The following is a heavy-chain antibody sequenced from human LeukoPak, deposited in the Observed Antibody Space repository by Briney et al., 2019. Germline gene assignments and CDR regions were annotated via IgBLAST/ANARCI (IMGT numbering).Heavy chain of an antibody. D-gene: IGHD1-26*01. CDR1: GGSISSYY. J-gene: IGHJ3*02. Sequence: SETLSLTRTVSGGSISSYYWSWIRQPPGKGLEWIGYIYYSGSTNHNPSLKSRVTISVDTSKNQFSLKLSSVTAADTAVYYCAGISVIYSGSYGAFDIWGQGTMVTVSS. CDR3: AGISVIYSGSYGAFDI. CDR2: IYYSGST. V-gene: IGHV4-59*01.